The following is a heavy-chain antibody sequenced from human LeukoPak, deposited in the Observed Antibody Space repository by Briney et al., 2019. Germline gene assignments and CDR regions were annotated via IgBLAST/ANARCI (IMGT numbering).Heavy chain of an antibody. J-gene: IGHJ4*02. V-gene: IGHV3-7*01. CDR1: GFSFSNYW. CDR2: IKQDGSEK. D-gene: IGHD6-19*01. Sequence: GGSLSLSCAASGFSFSNYWMSWVRQAPGKGLEWVANIKQDGSEKYYVDSVKGRFTISRDNAKNSLYLQMNSLRAEDTAVYYCARDLSSGWYGLWGQGTLVTVSS. CDR3: ARDLSSGWYGL.